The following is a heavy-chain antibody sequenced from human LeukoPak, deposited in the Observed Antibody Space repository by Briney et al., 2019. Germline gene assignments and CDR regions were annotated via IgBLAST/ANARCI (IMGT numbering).Heavy chain of an antibody. J-gene: IGHJ6*03. V-gene: IGHV3-74*01. CDR2: IGSDGTST. CDR3: ARGHSPGYMDV. D-gene: IGHD2-15*01. Sequence: PGGSLRLSCEASGCTFSSYWMHWVRQAPGKGLVWVSRIGSDGTSTNYADSVKGRFTISRYNAKNKLYLQRNSLRAEDTTVYYCARGHSPGYMDVWGKGTTVTVSS. CDR1: GCTFSSYW.